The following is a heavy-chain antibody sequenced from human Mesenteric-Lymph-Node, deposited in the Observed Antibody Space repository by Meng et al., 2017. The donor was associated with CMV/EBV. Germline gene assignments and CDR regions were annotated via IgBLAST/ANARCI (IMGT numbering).Heavy chain of an antibody. CDR2: IKSKTDGGTT. CDR1: GFTFSNAW. CDR3: TRVLVSSAKWELPAELDY. J-gene: IGHJ4*02. D-gene: IGHD1-26*01. V-gene: IGHV3-15*01. Sequence: GGSLRLSCAASGFTFSNAWMSWVRQAPGKGLEWVGRIKSKTDGGTTDYAAPVKGRFTISRDDSKSIAYLQMNSLKTEDTAVYYCTRVLVSSAKWELPAELDYWGQGTLVTVSS.